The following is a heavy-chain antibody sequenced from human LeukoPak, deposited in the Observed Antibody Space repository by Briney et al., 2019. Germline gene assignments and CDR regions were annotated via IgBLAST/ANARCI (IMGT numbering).Heavy chain of an antibody. CDR3: ARPVGDAIGYYYYGMDV. J-gene: IGHJ6*02. D-gene: IGHD2-8*01. V-gene: IGHV7-4-1*02. CDR1: GYTFTSYA. CDR2: INTNTGNP. Sequence: ASVKVSCKASGYTFTSYAMNWVRQAPGQGLEWMGWINTNTGNPTYAQGFTGRFVFSLDTSVSTAYLQISSLKAEVTAVYYCARPVGDAIGYYYYGMDVWGQGTTVTVSS.